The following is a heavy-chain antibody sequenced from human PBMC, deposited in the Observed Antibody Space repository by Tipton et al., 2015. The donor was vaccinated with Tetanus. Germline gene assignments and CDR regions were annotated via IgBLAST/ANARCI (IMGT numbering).Heavy chain of an antibody. CDR3: ARWVPGIVVAGGYYLDY. CDR1: GYTFTGYY. Sequence: QLVQSGAEVKKPGASVKVSCKASGYTFTGYYMHWVRQAPGQGLEWMGWINPNSGGTNYAQKFQGRVTMTRDTSISTAYMEVSRLRSDDPAIYYCARWVPGIVVAGGYYLDYWGQGTLVTVSS. D-gene: IGHD6-19*01. J-gene: IGHJ4*02. V-gene: IGHV1-2*02. CDR2: INPNSGGT.